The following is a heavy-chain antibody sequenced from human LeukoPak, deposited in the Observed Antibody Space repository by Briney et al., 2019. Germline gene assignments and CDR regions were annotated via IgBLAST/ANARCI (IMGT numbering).Heavy chain of an antibody. CDR2: ISSTSSII. CDR1: GFTFSGYS. CDR3: VRESSYAFNI. J-gene: IGHJ3*02. V-gene: IGHV3-48*02. Sequence: GGSLRLSCAASGFTFSGYSMNWGRQAPGKGLEWVSYISSTSSIISYADSVKGRFTISRDNAKNSLYLQMNSLRDEDTAVYYCVRESSYAFNIWGQGTMVTVSS.